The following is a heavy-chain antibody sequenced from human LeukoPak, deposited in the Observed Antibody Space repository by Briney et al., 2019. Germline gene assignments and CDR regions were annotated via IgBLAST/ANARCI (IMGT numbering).Heavy chain of an antibody. V-gene: IGHV3-30*18. CDR3: AKSAPEYYDFWSGADY. D-gene: IGHD3-3*01. J-gene: IGHJ4*02. CDR1: GFAFSSYG. Sequence: GRSLRLSCAASGFAFSSYGMHWVRQAPGKGLEWVAVISYDVSNKYYADSVKGRFTISRDNSKNTLYLQMNSLRAEDTAVYYCAKSAPEYYDFWSGADYWGQGTLVTVSS. CDR2: ISYDVSNK.